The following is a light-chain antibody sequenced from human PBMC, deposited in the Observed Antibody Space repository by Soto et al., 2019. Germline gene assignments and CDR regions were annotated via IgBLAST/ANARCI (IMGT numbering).Light chain of an antibody. CDR1: QSVGSY. Sequence: EIVLTQSPATLSLSPGKGATLSCRASQSVGSYLAWYQQKLDQAPRLLIYDASKRATGITARFRVSGSWKYFTLTISSLEPEDFAVYYWQQRNYWPITFVQGTKVDIK. CDR3: QQRNYWPIT. V-gene: IGKV3-11*01. CDR2: DAS. J-gene: IGKJ1*01.